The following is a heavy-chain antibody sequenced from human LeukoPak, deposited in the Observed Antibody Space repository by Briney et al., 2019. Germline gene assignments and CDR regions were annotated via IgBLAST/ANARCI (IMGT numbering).Heavy chain of an antibody. Sequence: SETLSLTCTVSGVSISTGTDYWSWIRQPAGKGLEWIGRIYTSGSTNYNPSLKSRVTISVDPSTNQSSRKLSSVTAADTAVYYCARESLGPPYYFDYWGQGTLVTVSS. CDR3: ARESLGPPYYFDY. V-gene: IGHV4-61*02. CDR2: IYTSGST. CDR1: GVSISTGTDY. J-gene: IGHJ4*02. D-gene: IGHD1-26*01.